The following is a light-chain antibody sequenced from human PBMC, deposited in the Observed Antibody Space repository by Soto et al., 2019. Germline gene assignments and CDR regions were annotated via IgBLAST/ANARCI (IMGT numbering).Light chain of an antibody. CDR3: HQYGSSQS. J-gene: IGKJ1*01. CDR1: QSVSSSY. CDR2: GAS. Sequence: EIVLTQSPGTLSLSPGERATLSYRASQSVSSSYLAWYQQKPGQAPRLLIYGASSRATGIPDRFSGSWSGTNFTLTISRVEPEDFAVYYCHQYGSSQSFGQGTKVEIK. V-gene: IGKV3-20*01.